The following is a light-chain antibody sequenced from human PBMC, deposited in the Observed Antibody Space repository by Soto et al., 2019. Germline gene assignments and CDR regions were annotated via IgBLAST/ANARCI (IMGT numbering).Light chain of an antibody. CDR1: QSVNSN. CDR2: GAS. CDR3: QQYNNWPPDT. J-gene: IGKJ2*01. V-gene: IGKV3-15*01. Sequence: EIVMTQSPATLSVSPGERATLSCRASQSVNSNLAWYQQKPGQAPSLLIYGASTRATGVPARFSGSGSGTAFALTISSLQSEDLAVYYGQQYNNWPPDTFGQGAKLEIK.